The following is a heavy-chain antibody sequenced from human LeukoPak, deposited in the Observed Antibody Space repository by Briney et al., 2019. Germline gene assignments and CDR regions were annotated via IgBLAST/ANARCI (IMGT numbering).Heavy chain of an antibody. D-gene: IGHD4-17*01. CDR1: GGSISSYY. CDR2: IYYSGST. J-gene: IGHJ4*02. CDR3: ARDTPVTTR. Sequence: PSETLSLTCTVSGGSISSYYWSWIRQPPGKGLEWIGYIYYSGSTNYNPSLKSRVTISVDTSKNQFSLKLSSVTAADTAVYYCARDTPVTTRWGQGTLVTVSS. V-gene: IGHV4-59*01.